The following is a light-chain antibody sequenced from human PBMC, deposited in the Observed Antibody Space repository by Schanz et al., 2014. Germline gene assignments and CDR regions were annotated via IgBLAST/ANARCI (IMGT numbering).Light chain of an antibody. CDR1: QSVLYSSNNKNY. CDR3: QQYYTAAFT. Sequence: DIVMTQSPDSLAVSLGERATINCKSSQSVLYSSNNKNYLAWYQQKPGQPPKLLIYWASTRESGVPDRFSGSGSGTDFTLSISSLQAEDVALYYCQQYYTAAFTFGPGTKVDI. V-gene: IGKV4-1*01. J-gene: IGKJ3*01. CDR2: WAS.